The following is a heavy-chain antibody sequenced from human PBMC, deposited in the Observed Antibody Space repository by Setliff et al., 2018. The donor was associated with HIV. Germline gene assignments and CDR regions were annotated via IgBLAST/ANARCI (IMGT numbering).Heavy chain of an antibody. CDR2: IKSKADGGAT. D-gene: IGHD3-10*01. J-gene: IGHJ4*02. V-gene: IGHV3-15*01. CDR1: GGSISTYF. CDR3: TTDLIIRGVIIDGALR. Sequence: PSETLSLTCTVSGGSISTYFWSWVRQTPGKGLEWIGRIKSKADGGATDYAAPVKGRFSISRDDSKNMLYLQMNSLETEDTAVYYCTTDLIIRGVIIDGALRWGQGTLVTVSS.